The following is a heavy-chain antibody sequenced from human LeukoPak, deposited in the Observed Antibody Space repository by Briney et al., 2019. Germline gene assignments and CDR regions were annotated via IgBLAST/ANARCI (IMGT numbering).Heavy chain of an antibody. CDR3: ARDRASWFDP. J-gene: IGHJ5*02. Sequence: GGSLRLSCAASGFTLSGYWMSWVRQAPGKGLEWVSNINKEGSETFYVDSVKDRFTISKDSAKNSLYLQMNSLRAEDTAVYYCARDRASWFDPWGQGTLVTVSS. CDR2: INKEGSET. D-gene: IGHD3-10*01. V-gene: IGHV3-7*01. CDR1: GFTLSGYW.